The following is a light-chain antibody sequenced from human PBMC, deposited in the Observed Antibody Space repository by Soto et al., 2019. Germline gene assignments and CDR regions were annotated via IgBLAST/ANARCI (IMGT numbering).Light chain of an antibody. V-gene: IGKV1-8*01. Sequence: AIRMTQSPSSLSASTGDRVTITCRASQGISSYLAWYQQKPGKAPKLLIYAASTLQSGVPSRFSGSGSGTDFTLTISCLQSEDFATYYCQQYYSYPWTFGQGTQVAIK. CDR3: QQYYSYPWT. J-gene: IGKJ1*01. CDR1: QGISSY. CDR2: AAS.